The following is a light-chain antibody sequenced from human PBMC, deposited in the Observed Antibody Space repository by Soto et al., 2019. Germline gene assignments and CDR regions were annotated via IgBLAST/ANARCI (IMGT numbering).Light chain of an antibody. CDR2: GAS. J-gene: IGKJ2*01. V-gene: IGKV3-20*01. Sequence: IVLTQSPGTLSLSPGERATLSCRASQSVSSSYLAWYQQKPGQAPRLLIYGASSRATGIPDRFSGSGSGTDFTITISRLEPEDFAVYYCQHSSPYTFGQGTKLEI. CDR1: QSVSSSY. CDR3: QHSSPYT.